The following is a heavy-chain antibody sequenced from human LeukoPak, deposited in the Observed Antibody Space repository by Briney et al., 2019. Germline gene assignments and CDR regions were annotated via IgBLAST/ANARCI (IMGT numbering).Heavy chain of an antibody. CDR3: ASDIAASGSLDY. V-gene: IGHV1-2*02. Sequence: ASVKVSCKASGYTFTDYYIHWVRQAPGQGLVWMGWIDPYSGDTKYAQKIKGRVTMTRDTTISTVYMDLSRLTSDDTAVYFCASDIAASGSLDYWGLGTLVTVSS. CDR1: GYTFTDYY. CDR2: IDPYSGDT. J-gene: IGHJ4*02. D-gene: IGHD6-13*01.